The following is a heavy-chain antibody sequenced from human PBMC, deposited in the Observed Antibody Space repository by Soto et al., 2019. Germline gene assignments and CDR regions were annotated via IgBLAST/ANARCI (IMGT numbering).Heavy chain of an antibody. D-gene: IGHD4-17*01. Sequence: QVQLVESGGGVVQPGRSLRLSCAASGFTFSSYGMHWVRQAPGKGLEWVAVIWYDGSNKYYADSVKGRFTISRDNSKNTLYLQMNSLRAEDTAGYYCAREALRFFDYWGQGTLVTVSS. CDR2: IWYDGSNK. J-gene: IGHJ4*02. V-gene: IGHV3-33*01. CDR1: GFTFSSYG. CDR3: AREALRFFDY.